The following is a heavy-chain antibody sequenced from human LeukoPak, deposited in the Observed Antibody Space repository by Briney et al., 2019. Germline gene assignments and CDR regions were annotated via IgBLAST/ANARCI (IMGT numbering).Heavy chain of an antibody. J-gene: IGHJ4*02. V-gene: IGHV3-23*01. CDR2: INSGGGTT. CDR3: AKGTDGAGSYRPFDY. CDR1: GFTLSSST. Sequence: PGGSLRLSCAASGFTLSSSTMSWLRQAPGKGLEWVSAINSGGGTTSAESVKGRFTISRDDSKNTLYLQMNSLRAEDTAVYYCAKGTDGAGSYRPFDYWGQGILVTVSS. D-gene: IGHD3-10*01.